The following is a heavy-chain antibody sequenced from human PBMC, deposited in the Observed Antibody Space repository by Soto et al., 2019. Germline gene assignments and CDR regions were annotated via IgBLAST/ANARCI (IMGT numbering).Heavy chain of an antibody. CDR3: ARIAVAETHYFDY. V-gene: IGHV4-34*01. CDR1: GGSFSGYY. Sequence: ASETLSLTCAVYGGSFSGYYWSWIRQPPGKGLEWIGEINHSGSTNYNPSFKSRVTISVDTSKNQFSLKLSSVTAADTAVYYCARIAVAETHYFDYWGQGTLVTVSS. CDR2: INHSGST. D-gene: IGHD6-19*01. J-gene: IGHJ4*02.